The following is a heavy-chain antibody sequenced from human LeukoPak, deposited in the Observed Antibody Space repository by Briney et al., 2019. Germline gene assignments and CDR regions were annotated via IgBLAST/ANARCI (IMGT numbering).Heavy chain of an antibody. J-gene: IGHJ3*02. V-gene: IGHV3-30*02. D-gene: IGHD1-26*01. CDR1: GFTFRSHG. Sequence: GGSLRLSCAASGFTFRSHGMHWVRQAPGKGLEWVAFIRYDGSNKYYADSVKGRFTISRDNSKNTLYLQMNSLRAEDTAVYYCAKRIVGATGYYAFDIWGQGTMVTVSS. CDR3: AKRIVGATGYYAFDI. CDR2: IRYDGSNK.